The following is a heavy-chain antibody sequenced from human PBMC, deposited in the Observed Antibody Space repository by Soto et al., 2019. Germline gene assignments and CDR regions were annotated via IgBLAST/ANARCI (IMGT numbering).Heavy chain of an antibody. V-gene: IGHV1-69*13. D-gene: IGHD6-25*01. Sequence: SVKVSCKASGGTFSSYGIDWVRQAPGQGLEWMGGIIPIFGRANYAQKIQGRVTITADESTSTAYMELRSLRSEDTAVYYCARAGYSSGLYYYGMDAWGHGTTVTVS. CDR2: IIPIFGRA. CDR3: ARAGYSSGLYYYGMDA. J-gene: IGHJ6*02. CDR1: GGTFSSYG.